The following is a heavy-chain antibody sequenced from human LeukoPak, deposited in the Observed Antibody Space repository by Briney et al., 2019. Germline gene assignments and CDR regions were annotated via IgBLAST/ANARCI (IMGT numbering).Heavy chain of an antibody. CDR1: GASISSYY. CDR2: IYYSGST. V-gene: IGHV4-59*01. CDR3: ARTGYCSGNSCYLNPIDY. J-gene: IGHJ4*02. D-gene: IGHD2-15*01. Sequence: PSETLSLTCTVSGASISSYYWSWIRQPPGKGLEWIGYIYYSGSTNYNPSLKSRVTISVDTSKNQLSLKLSSVTAEDTAVYYCARTGYCSGNSCYLNPIDYWGQGTLVTVSS.